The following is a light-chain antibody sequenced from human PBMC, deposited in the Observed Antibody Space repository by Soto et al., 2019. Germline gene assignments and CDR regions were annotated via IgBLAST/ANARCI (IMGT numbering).Light chain of an antibody. Sequence: QSVLTQPPSASGSPGQSVTISCTETSSDVGGFNYVSWYQQHPGKAPKLMIYDVSKRPSGVPDRFSGSKSGNTASLTISDLQADDEADYYCSSYTSLKTRVFGGGTKLTVL. CDR3: SSYTSLKTRV. J-gene: IGLJ3*02. CDR2: DVS. CDR1: SSDVGGFNY. V-gene: IGLV2-8*01.